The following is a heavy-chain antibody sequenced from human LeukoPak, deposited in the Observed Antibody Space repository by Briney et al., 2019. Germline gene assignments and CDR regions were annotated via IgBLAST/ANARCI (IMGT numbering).Heavy chain of an antibody. Sequence: GESLKIPCKGSGYSFTSYWIGWVRQMPGKGLEWMGIIYPGDSDTRYSPSFQGQVTISADKSISTAYLQWSSLKASDTAMYYCARLGGYSYGRDAFDIWGQGTMVTVSS. J-gene: IGHJ3*02. CDR3: ARLGGYSYGRDAFDI. V-gene: IGHV5-51*01. D-gene: IGHD5-18*01. CDR1: GYSFTSYW. CDR2: IYPGDSDT.